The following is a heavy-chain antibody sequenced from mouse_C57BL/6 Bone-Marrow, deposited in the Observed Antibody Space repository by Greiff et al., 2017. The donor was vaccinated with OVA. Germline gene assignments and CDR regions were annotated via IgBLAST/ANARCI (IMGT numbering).Heavy chain of an antibody. V-gene: IGHV1-80*01. J-gene: IGHJ2*01. Sequence: VQLQQSGADLVKPEASVKISCKASGYAFSNYWMNWVKQRPGKGLEWIGQIYPGDGDTNYNGKFKGKATLTADKSSSTAYMHLSSLTSEDSAVYFCARKSPGYFDYWGQGTTLTVSS. CDR2: IYPGDGDT. CDR3: ARKSPGYFDY. CDR1: GYAFSNYW.